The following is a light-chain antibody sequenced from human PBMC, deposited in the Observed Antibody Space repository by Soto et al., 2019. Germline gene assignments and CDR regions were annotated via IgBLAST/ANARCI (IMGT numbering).Light chain of an antibody. V-gene: IGKV3-20*01. CDR1: QSVSSSY. J-gene: IGKJ5*01. CDR2: GAS. Sequence: VLTQSPGTLSMYPGERATLSCRASQSVSSSYLAWYQQKPGQAPRLLIYGASSRATGIPDRFSGSGSGTDFTLTISRLEPEDFAVYYCQQYGSSPSITFGQGTRLEIK. CDR3: QQYGSSPSIT.